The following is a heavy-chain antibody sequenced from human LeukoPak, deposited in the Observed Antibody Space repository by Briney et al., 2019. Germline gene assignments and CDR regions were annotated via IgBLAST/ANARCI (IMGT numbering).Heavy chain of an antibody. Sequence: SGPTLVNPTQTLTLTCTFSGFSLTPRGVGVGWIRQPPGKALEWLALINWDDQKVYSPSLQSRLSITKDTSKNQVVLTMTNVDPVDTATYYCAHRRDSSGYQYRYWFAPWGQGTLVTVSS. CDR2: INWDDQK. V-gene: IGHV2-5*02. D-gene: IGHD3-22*01. CDR3: AHRRDSSGYQYRYWFAP. CDR1: GFSLTPRGVG. J-gene: IGHJ5*02.